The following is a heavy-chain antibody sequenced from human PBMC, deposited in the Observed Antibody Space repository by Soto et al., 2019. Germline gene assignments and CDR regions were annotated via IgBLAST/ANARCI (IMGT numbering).Heavy chain of an antibody. CDR3: ARAGVIWFGELDWFDP. V-gene: IGHV3-23*01. CDR2: ISGSGGST. J-gene: IGHJ5*02. D-gene: IGHD3-10*01. CDR1: GFTFSSYA. Sequence: EVQLLESGGGLVQPGGSLRLSCAASGFTFSSYAMSWVRQAPGKGLEWVSAISGSGGSTYYADSVKGRFTISRDNSKNTLYLQMNSLRAEDTAVYYCARAGVIWFGELDWFDPWGQGTLVTVSS.